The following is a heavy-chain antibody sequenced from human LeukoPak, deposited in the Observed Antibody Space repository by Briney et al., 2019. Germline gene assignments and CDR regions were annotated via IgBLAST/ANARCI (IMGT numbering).Heavy chain of an antibody. J-gene: IGHJ4*02. CDR3: ARETYYYDSSGYRVSGGLGY. Sequence: PGGTLRLSCAASGFTFSSYGMSWVRQAPGKGLEWVSGMSGSGGSTYYADSVKGRFTISRDNSKNTLYLQMNSLRAEDTAVYYCARETYYYDSSGYRVSGGLGYWGQGTLVTVSS. CDR2: MSGSGGST. V-gene: IGHV3-23*01. D-gene: IGHD3-22*01. CDR1: GFTFSSYG.